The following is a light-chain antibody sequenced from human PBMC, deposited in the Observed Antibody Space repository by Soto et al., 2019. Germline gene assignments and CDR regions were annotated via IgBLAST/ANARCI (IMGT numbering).Light chain of an antibody. J-gene: IGLJ1*01. Sequence: QSALTQPASVSGSPGQSSTISCTGTSSDGGGYNYVSWDQQHPGTAPKLLIYDVSNRPSGVSNRFSGSKSGNTASLTISGLQAEDEADYYCSSYTSSSTHYVFGTGTKLTVL. CDR1: SSDGGGYNY. V-gene: IGLV2-14*01. CDR3: SSYTSSSTHYV. CDR2: DVS.